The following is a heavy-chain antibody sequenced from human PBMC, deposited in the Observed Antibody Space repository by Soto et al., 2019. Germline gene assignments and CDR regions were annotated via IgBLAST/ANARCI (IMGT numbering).Heavy chain of an antibody. V-gene: IGHV3-15*01. CDR1: GFNFSNAW. CDR3: ITAPLR. CDR2: IRSQGDGGAA. J-gene: IGHJ4*02. Sequence: QLVESGGGFVKPGMSLRLTCEASGFNFSNAWMTWVRQAPGKGLERVGLIRSQGDGGAADYAAPVRGRFTISRDDSQNLVFLHMANLQPEVTAVYYCITAPLRWGQGTLVTVSS.